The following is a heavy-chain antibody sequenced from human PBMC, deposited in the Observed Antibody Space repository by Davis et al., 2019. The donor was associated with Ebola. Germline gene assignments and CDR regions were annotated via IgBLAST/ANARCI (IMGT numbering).Heavy chain of an antibody. CDR1: GFTFSSYG. CDR2: IWYDGSRK. V-gene: IGHV3-33*01. D-gene: IGHD6-19*01. J-gene: IGHJ6*02. Sequence: PGGSLRLSCAASGFTFSSYGMHWVRQAPGKGLEWVAVIWYDGSRKYYGDSVKGRFTISRDNSNNLLYLQMNSLRAEDTAVYYCARDPSGWPYYGMDVWGQGTTVTVSS. CDR3: ARDPSGWPYYGMDV.